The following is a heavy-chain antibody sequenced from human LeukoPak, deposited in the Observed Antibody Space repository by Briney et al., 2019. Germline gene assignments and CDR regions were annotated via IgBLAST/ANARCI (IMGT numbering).Heavy chain of an antibody. CDR3: ARDPGRHVLRYFDWLNGDFDY. Sequence: KPGGSLRLSCAASGFTFSSYSMNWVRQAPGKGLEWVSSISSSSSYIYYADSVKGRFTISRDNAKNSLYLQMNSLRAEDTAVYYCARDPGRHVLRYFDWLNGDFDYWGQGTLVTVSS. CDR1: GFTFSSYS. J-gene: IGHJ4*02. CDR2: ISSSSSYI. V-gene: IGHV3-21*01. D-gene: IGHD3-9*01.